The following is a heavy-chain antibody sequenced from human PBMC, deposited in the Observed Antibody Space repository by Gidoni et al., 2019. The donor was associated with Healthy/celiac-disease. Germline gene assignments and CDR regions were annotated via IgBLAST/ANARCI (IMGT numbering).Heavy chain of an antibody. J-gene: IGHJ5*02. CDR3: ARLDWRAAAGTDWFDP. CDR1: GYSFTSYW. Sequence: ISCKGSGYSFTSYWIGWVRQMPGKGLEWMGIIYPGDSDTRYSPSFQGQVTISADKSISTAYLQWSSLKASDTAMYYWARLDWRAAAGTDWFDPWGQGTLVTVSS. V-gene: IGHV5-51*01. D-gene: IGHD6-13*01. CDR2: IYPGDSDT.